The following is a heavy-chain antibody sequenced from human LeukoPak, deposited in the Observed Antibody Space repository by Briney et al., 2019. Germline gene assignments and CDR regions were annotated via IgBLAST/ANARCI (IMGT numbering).Heavy chain of an antibody. Sequence: ASVKVSCKASGYTFTGYYMHWVRQAPGQGLEWMGWINPNSGGTNYAQKLQGRVTMTRDTSISTAYMELSRLRSDDTAVYYSARGWEEYDAFDIWGQGTMVTVSS. D-gene: IGHD1-26*01. CDR1: GYTFTGYY. V-gene: IGHV1-2*02. CDR3: ARGWEEYDAFDI. CDR2: INPNSGGT. J-gene: IGHJ3*02.